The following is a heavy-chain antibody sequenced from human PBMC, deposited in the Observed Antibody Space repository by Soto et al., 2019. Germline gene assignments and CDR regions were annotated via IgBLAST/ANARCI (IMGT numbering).Heavy chain of an antibody. CDR1: GYSFTSYW. CDR3: ARSRTMVRGVPYYYGMDV. V-gene: IGHV5-51*01. J-gene: IGHJ6*02. Sequence: GESLKISCKSSGYSFTSYWIGWVRQMPGKGLEWMGIIYPGDSDTRYSPSFQGQVTISADKSISTAYLQWSSLKASDTAMYYCARSRTMVRGVPYYYGMDVWGQGTTVTVSS. CDR2: IYPGDSDT. D-gene: IGHD3-10*01.